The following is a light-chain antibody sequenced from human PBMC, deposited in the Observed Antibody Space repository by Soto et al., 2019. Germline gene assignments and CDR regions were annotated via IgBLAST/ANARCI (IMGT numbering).Light chain of an antibody. V-gene: IGKV3-11*01. Sequence: EIVLTQSPATLSLSPGERATLSCRASQSVSRYLAWFQQKPGQDPRLLIYDASNRATGIPARFSCSGSGTAFTVTISSLETADFAVYYCQQRSNWPRTFGQGTKVEIK. CDR3: QQRSNWPRT. CDR1: QSVSRY. CDR2: DAS. J-gene: IGKJ1*01.